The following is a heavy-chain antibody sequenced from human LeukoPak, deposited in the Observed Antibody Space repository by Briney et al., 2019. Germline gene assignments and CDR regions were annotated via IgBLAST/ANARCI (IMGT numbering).Heavy chain of an antibody. CDR2: IYYSGSI. V-gene: IGHV4-59*01. Sequence: PSETLSLTCTVSGGSISSYYWSWIRQPPGKGLEWIGYIYYSGSINYNPSLKSRVTISVDTSKNQFSLKLSSVTAADTAVYYCASSWSNYGMDVWGQGTTVTVSS. CDR1: GGSISSYY. J-gene: IGHJ6*02. CDR3: ASSWSNYGMDV.